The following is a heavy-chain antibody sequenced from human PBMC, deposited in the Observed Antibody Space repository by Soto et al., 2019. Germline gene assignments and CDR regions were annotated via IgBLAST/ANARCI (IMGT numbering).Heavy chain of an antibody. Sequence: ASVKVSCKASGGTFSSYAISWVRQAPGQGLEWMGGIIPIFGTANYAQKFQGRVTITADKSTSTAYMELSSLRSEDTAVYYCARDWNYYDSSGYWANYYGMDVWGQGTTVTVSS. J-gene: IGHJ6*02. V-gene: IGHV1-69*06. CDR2: IIPIFGTA. CDR1: GGTFSSYA. CDR3: ARDWNYYDSSGYWANYYGMDV. D-gene: IGHD3-22*01.